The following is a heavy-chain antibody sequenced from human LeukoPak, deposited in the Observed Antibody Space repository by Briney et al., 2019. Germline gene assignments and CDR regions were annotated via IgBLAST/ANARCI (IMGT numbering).Heavy chain of an antibody. V-gene: IGHV3-33*03. Sequence: GGSLRLSCAASGFTFSSYGMHWVRQAPGKGLEWVAVIWYDGSNKYYADSVKGRFTISRDNAKNSLYLQMNSLRAEDTAVYYCARGPDWGLNYGMDVWGQGTTVTVSS. CDR1: GFTFSSYG. J-gene: IGHJ6*02. D-gene: IGHD7-27*01. CDR3: ARGPDWGLNYGMDV. CDR2: IWYDGSNK.